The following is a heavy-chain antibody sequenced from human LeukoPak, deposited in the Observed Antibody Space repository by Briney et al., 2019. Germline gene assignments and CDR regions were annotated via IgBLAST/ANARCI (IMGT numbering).Heavy chain of an antibody. D-gene: IGHD3-10*01. J-gene: IGHJ4*02. CDR1: GFTFDDYG. Sequence: GGSLRLSCAASGFTFDDYGMSWVRHAPGKGLEWVSGINWNSGSTGYADSVKGRFTISRDNAKNSLYLQMNSLRAEDTALYYCARDGGSGSYYNDGFDYWGQGTLVAVSS. CDR3: ARDGGSGSYYNDGFDY. V-gene: IGHV3-20*04. CDR2: INWNSGST.